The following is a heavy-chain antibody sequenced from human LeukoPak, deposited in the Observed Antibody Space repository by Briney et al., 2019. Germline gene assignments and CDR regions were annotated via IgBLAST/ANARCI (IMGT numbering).Heavy chain of an antibody. CDR2: INPNSGGT. Sequence: ASVKVSCKASGYTFTGYYMHWVRQAPGQGLEWMGWINPNSGGTNYAQKFQGRVTMTRDTSISTAYMELSRLRSDDTAVYYCARGVGATGWNYYYYYMDVWGKGTTVTVSS. CDR3: ARGVGATGWNYYYYYMDV. J-gene: IGHJ6*03. D-gene: IGHD1-26*01. V-gene: IGHV1-2*02. CDR1: GYTFTGYY.